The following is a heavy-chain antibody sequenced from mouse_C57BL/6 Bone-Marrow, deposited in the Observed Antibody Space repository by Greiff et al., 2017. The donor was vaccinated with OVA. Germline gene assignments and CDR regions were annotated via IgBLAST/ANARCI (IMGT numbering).Heavy chain of an antibody. J-gene: IGHJ1*03. D-gene: IGHD1-1*01. CDR3: AITTVVPLYWYFDV. CDR1: GYAFTNYL. V-gene: IGHV1-54*01. Sequence: VKLMESGAELVRPGTSVKVSCKASGYAFTNYLIEWVKQRPGQGLEWIGVINPGSGGTNYNEKFKGKATLTADKSSSTAYMQLSSLTSEDSAVYFCAITTVVPLYWYFDVWGTGTTVTVSS. CDR2: INPGSGGT.